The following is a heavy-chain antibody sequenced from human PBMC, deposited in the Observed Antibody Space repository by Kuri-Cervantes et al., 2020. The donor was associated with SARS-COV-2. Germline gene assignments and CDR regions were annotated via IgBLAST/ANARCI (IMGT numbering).Heavy chain of an antibody. V-gene: IGHV1-46*01. CDR3: ARDGDYSNYGMYYFDY. CDR2: INPSGGST. J-gene: IGHJ4*02. CDR1: GYFLAESS. D-gene: IGHD4-11*01. Sequence: ASVKVSCKVSGYFLAESSIHWVRQAPGQGLEWMGVINPSGGSTSYAQKFQGRVTMTRDTSTSTVYMELSSLRSEDTAVYYCARDGDYSNYGMYYFDYWGQGTLVTVSS.